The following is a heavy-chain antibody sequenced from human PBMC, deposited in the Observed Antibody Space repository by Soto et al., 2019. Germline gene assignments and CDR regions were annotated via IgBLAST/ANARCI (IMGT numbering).Heavy chain of an antibody. CDR1: GYTFTSYA. V-gene: IGHV1-3*01. Sequence: QVQLVQSGAEVKKPGASVKVSCKASGYTFTSYAMHWVRQAPGQSLKWMGWINAGNGNTKYSQKFQGRVTITRDTAAITAYMELSSLRSEDTAVYYCARGPGGPDGPGDYWGQGTLVTVSS. J-gene: IGHJ4*02. CDR2: INAGNGNT. D-gene: IGHD2-15*01. CDR3: ARGPGGPDGPGDY.